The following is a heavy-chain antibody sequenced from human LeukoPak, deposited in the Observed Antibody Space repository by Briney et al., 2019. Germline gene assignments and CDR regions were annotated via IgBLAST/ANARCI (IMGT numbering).Heavy chain of an antibody. V-gene: IGHV3-48*01. CDR3: ARVTGYCSGGSCYSVLYYYYGMDV. CDR2: ISSSSSTI. D-gene: IGHD2-15*01. Sequence: GGSLRLSCAASGFTFSSYSMNWVRQAPGKGLEWVSYISSSSSTIYYADSVKGRFTISRDNAKNSLYLQMNSLRAEDTAVYYCARVTGYCSGGSCYSVLYYYYGMDVWGQGTTVTVSS. CDR1: GFTFSSYS. J-gene: IGHJ6*02.